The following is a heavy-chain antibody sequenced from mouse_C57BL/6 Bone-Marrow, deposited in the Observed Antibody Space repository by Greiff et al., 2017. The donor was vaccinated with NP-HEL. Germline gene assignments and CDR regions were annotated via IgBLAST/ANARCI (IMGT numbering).Heavy chain of an antibody. Sequence: VQLQQPGAELVKPGASVKLSCKASGYTFTSYWMHWVKQRPGQGLEWIGMIHPNSGSTNYNEKFKSKATLTVDKSSSTAYMQLSILTSEDSAVYYWARPLTWPVYFDYWGQGTTLTVSS. CDR3: ARPLTWPVYFDY. D-gene: IGHD5-1*01. J-gene: IGHJ2*01. CDR1: GYTFTSYW. CDR2: IHPNSGST. V-gene: IGHV1-64*01.